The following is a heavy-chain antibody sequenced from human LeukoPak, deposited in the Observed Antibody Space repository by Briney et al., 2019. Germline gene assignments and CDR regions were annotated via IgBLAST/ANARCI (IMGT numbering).Heavy chain of an antibody. D-gene: IGHD5-18*01. CDR1: GGSISSGSYY. J-gene: IGHJ5*02. CDR2: IYTSGST. CDR3: ARDGLYSYGHRYNWFDP. Sequence: SQTLSLTCTVSGGSISSGSYYWSWIRQPAGEGLEWIGRIYTSGSTNYNPSLKSRVTISVDTSKNQFSLKLSSVTAADTAVYYCARDGLYSYGHRYNWFDPWGQGTLVTVSS. V-gene: IGHV4-61*02.